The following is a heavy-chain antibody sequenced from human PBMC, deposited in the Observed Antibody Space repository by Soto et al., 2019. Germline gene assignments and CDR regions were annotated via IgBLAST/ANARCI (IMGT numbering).Heavy chain of an antibody. V-gene: IGHV3-33*01. CDR2: IWYDGSNK. J-gene: IGHJ3*02. Sequence: QVQLVESGGGVVQPGRSLRLSCAASGFTFSSYGMHWVRQAPGKGLEWVAVIWYDGSNKYYADSVKGRFTISRDNSKNTLYLQMNSLRVEDTAVYYCARDLSSGSLSYAFDIWGQGTMVTVSS. CDR3: ARDLSSGSLSYAFDI. D-gene: IGHD3-22*01. CDR1: GFTFSSYG.